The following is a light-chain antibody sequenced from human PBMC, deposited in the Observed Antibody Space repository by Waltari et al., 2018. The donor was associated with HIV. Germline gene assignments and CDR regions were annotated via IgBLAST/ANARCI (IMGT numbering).Light chain of an antibody. CDR3: CSYVGRWV. CDR2: DVT. V-gene: IGLV2-23*02. CDR1: NSNFGGH. Sequence: QSALTPPASVSGSPGQSISISCIGVNSNFGGHVSWYQHNPGKAPKVIIYDVTERPSGVSHRFSGSRSGNTASLTISGLQAEDEADYYCCSYVGRWVFGGGTTLTVL. J-gene: IGLJ2*01.